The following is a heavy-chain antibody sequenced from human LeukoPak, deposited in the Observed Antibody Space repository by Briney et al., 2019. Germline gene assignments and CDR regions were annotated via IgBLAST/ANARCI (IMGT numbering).Heavy chain of an antibody. Sequence: SETLSLTCTASGGSISSSSYYWGWIRQPPGKGLEWIGSIYYSGSTYYNPSLKSRVTISVDTSKNQFSLKLSSVTAADTAVYYCARDRVPWGSGSYCWFDPWGQGTLVTVSS. CDR2: IYYSGST. D-gene: IGHD3-10*01. V-gene: IGHV4-39*07. J-gene: IGHJ5*02. CDR3: ARDRVPWGSGSYCWFDP. CDR1: GGSISSSSYY.